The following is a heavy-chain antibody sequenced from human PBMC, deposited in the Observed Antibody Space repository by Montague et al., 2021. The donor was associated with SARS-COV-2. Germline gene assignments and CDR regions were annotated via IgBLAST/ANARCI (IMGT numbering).Heavy chain of an antibody. V-gene: IGHV3-33*08. CDR1: GFTISSYD. Sequence: LSLSFAASGFTISSYDMHWVRQAPGTGLEWVAVIWYDGSNQYYGDSVKGRFTISRDNSKNTLYLQLNSLRAEDTAVYYCAREYSAPRWFGEYNRYGMDVWGQGTTVTVSS. CDR2: IWYDGSNQ. CDR3: AREYSAPRWFGEYNRYGMDV. D-gene: IGHD3-10*01. J-gene: IGHJ6*02.